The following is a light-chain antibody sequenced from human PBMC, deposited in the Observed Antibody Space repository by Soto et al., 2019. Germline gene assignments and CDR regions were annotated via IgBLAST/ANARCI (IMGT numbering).Light chain of an antibody. CDR3: AAWDYSLNGVL. Sequence: QSVLTQPPSASGTPGQRVTISCSGSSSNIGSNTVNWYQQLPGTAPKLLIYRNNQRPSGVPDRFSGSKSGTSASLAISGLQSEDEADYYCAAWDYSLNGVLFGGGTKVTVL. J-gene: IGLJ2*01. CDR1: SSNIGSNT. CDR2: RNN. V-gene: IGLV1-44*01.